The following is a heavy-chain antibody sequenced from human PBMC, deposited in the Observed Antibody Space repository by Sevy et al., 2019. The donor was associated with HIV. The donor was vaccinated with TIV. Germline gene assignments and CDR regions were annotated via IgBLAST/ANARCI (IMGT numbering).Heavy chain of an antibody. CDR3: TTENQQLVEHDAFDI. CDR2: IKSKTDGGTT. J-gene: IGHJ3*02. V-gene: IGHV3-15*01. Sequence: GGSLRLSCAASGFTFSNAWMSWVRQAPGKGLEWVGHIKSKTDGGTTDYAAPVKGRFTISRDDSKNTLYLQMNSLKTEDTAVYYCTTENQQLVEHDAFDIWGQGTMVTVSS. CDR1: GFTFSNAW. D-gene: IGHD6-13*01.